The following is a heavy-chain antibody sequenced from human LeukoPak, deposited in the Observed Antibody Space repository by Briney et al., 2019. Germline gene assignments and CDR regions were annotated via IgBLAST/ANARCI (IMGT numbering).Heavy chain of an antibody. CDR2: IRDSGEA. D-gene: IGHD2-8*02. Sequence: GGSLRLSCAVSGFIISGYWMTWVRQAPGKGLEWVGLIRDSGEAFYADFVRGRFAISRDESENTLYLQMNSLRVEDTAVYFCARDRAANQYWVEFDPWGQGTPVIVSS. CDR3: ARDRAANQYWVEFDP. CDR1: GFIISGYW. V-gene: IGHV3-66*03. J-gene: IGHJ5*02.